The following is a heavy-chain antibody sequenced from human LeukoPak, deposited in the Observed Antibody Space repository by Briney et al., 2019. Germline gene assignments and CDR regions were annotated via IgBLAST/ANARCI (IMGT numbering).Heavy chain of an antibody. CDR3: ARDRDRWSSGSYNWFDP. Sequence: SVKVSCTASGGTFSSYAISWVRQAPGQGLEWMGRIIPIFGTANYAQKFQGRVTITADESTSTAYMELSSLRSEDTAVYFCARDRDRWSSGSYNWFDPWGQGTLVTVSS. V-gene: IGHV1-69*13. CDR1: GGTFSSYA. D-gene: IGHD6-19*01. J-gene: IGHJ5*02. CDR2: IIPIFGTA.